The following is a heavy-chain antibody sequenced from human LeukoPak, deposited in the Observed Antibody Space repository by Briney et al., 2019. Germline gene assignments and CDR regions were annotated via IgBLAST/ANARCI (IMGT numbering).Heavy chain of an antibody. Sequence: ASVKVSCKVSGYTLTELSMHWVRQAPGKGLEWMGGFDHGHGETIYAQKFQGRVTMTEDTSTDTAYMELSSLRSEDTAVYFCATAGIWDLLNYWGQGTLVTVSA. CDR1: GYTLTELS. V-gene: IGHV1-24*01. CDR3: ATAGIWDLLNY. J-gene: IGHJ4*02. CDR2: FDHGHGET. D-gene: IGHD1-26*01.